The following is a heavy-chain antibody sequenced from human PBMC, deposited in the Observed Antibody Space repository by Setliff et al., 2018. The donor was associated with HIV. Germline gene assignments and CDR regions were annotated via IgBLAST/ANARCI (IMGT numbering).Heavy chain of an antibody. D-gene: IGHD3-10*01. CDR3: AREVLWFGELSTGWYFDL. CDR1: GGSISNNY. Sequence: SETLSLTCTVSGGSISNNYWSWIRQPPGKGLEWIGYMSTSGSTNYNPSLKSRVTISIDPSKNQFSLKLSSVTAADAAVYYCAREVLWFGELSTGWYFDLWGRGTLVTVSS. J-gene: IGHJ2*01. CDR2: MSTSGST. V-gene: IGHV4-59*01.